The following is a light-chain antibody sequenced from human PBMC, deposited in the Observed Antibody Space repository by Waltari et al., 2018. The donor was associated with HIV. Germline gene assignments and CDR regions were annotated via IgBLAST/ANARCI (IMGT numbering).Light chain of an antibody. CDR3: SSYMDYGTLV. V-gene: IGLV2-14*03. CDR1: AAVIGGSNS. CDR2: HVN. J-gene: IGLJ3*02. Sequence: QSDLTQPASVSGSPGQSVTISCTGTAAVIGGSNSVSWYQHHPGTAPKLIIFHVNNRPTGISSRFSGSKSCNTASLTISGLQTEDEADFYCSSYMDYGTLVFGGGTKLTVL.